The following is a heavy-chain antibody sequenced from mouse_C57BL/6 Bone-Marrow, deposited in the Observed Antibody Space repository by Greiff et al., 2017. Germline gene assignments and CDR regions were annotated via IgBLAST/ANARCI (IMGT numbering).Heavy chain of an antibody. Sequence: VQLKESGAELVKPGASVKLSCKASGYTFTSYWMHWVKQRPGQGLEWIGMIHPNSGSTNYNEKFKSKATLTVDKSSSTAYMQLSSLTSEDSAVYYCARVLRGYFDYWGQGTTLTVSS. CDR1: GYTFTSYW. J-gene: IGHJ2*01. CDR2: IHPNSGST. CDR3: ARVLRGYFDY. D-gene: IGHD1-1*01. V-gene: IGHV1-64*01.